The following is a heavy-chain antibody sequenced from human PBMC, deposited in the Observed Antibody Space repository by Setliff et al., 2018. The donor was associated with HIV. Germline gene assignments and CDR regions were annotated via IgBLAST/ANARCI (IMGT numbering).Heavy chain of an antibody. J-gene: IGHJ3*01. V-gene: IGHV3-11*04. Sequence: LRLSCAASGFTFRDHYMTWIRQAPGKGLEWISYISYSGSAIHYADSVKGRFTISRDNAKNSLYLQMNSLRAEDTAVYYCARDRVVGATLDPLDLWGQGTMVTVSS. CDR3: ARDRVVGATLDPLDL. D-gene: IGHD1-26*01. CDR2: ISYSGSAI. CDR1: GFTFRDHY.